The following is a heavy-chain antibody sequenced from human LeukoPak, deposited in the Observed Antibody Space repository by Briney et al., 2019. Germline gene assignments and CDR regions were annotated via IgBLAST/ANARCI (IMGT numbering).Heavy chain of an antibody. CDR1: GYTFTSYG. CDR3: ARDPIRKNIVVPGFDI. D-gene: IGHD2-2*01. J-gene: IGHJ3*02. CDR2: ISAYNGNT. Sequence: GASVKVSCKASGYTFTSYGITWVRQAPGQGLEWMGWISAYNGNTNYAQKLQGGVTMTTDTSTSTAYMELRSLRSDDTAVYYCARDPIRKNIVVPGFDIWGQGTMVTVSS. V-gene: IGHV1-18*04.